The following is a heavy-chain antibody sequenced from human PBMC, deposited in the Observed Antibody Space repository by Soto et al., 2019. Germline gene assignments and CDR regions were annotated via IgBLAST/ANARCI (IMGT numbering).Heavy chain of an antibody. V-gene: IGHV4-59*01. CDR2: IYYSGST. CDR1: GGSISSYY. J-gene: IGHJ3*02. Sequence: SETLSLTCTVSGGSISSYYWSWIRQPPGKGLEWIGYIYYSGSTNYNPSLKSRVTISVDTSKNQFSLKLSSVTAADTAVHYCARGGSYLGLLAFDIWGQGTMVTVSS. D-gene: IGHD1-26*01. CDR3: ARGGSYLGLLAFDI.